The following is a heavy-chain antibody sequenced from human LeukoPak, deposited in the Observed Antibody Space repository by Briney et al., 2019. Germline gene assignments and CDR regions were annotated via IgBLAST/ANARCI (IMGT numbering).Heavy chain of an antibody. CDR3: ARDAVAEWAEYYFDY. V-gene: IGHV1-2*06. CDR2: INPDSGAT. CDR1: GYTFTVHY. Sequence: ASVKVSFKASGYTFTVHYMHWVRQAPGQGLEWMGRINPDSGATVYAQKFQGRVTMTRDTSISTAYMALSRLTSDDTAVYFCARDAVAEWAEYYFDYWGQGTLVTVSS. D-gene: IGHD6-19*01. J-gene: IGHJ4*02.